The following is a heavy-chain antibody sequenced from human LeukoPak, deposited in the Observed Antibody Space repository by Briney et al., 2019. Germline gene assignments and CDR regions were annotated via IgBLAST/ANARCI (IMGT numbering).Heavy chain of an antibody. CDR1: GFTFSRYA. Sequence: PGGSLRLSCAASGFTFSRYAMHWVRQAPGKGLQFVSAISTSGGSTSYANSVRGRFTISRGNSKNTLHLQMGSLRAEDMAVYYCARDDGGYGSGSHYYFYSMDVWGQGTTVTVSS. CDR2: ISTSGGST. J-gene: IGHJ6*02. CDR3: ARDDGGYGSGSHYYFYSMDV. V-gene: IGHV3-64*01. D-gene: IGHD3-10*01.